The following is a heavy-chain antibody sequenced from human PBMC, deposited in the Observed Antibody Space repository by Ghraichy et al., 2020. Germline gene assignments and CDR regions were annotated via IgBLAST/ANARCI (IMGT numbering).Heavy chain of an antibody. CDR3: ARKRRKGPYSSDSRPNALDV. Sequence: SETLSLTCAVYGGSFSEYSWCWIRQPPGKGLEWIGEINHSGSTNYNPSLESRVTISVDTSKNQFSVKLSSVTAADTAVYYCARKRRKGPYSSDSRPNALDVWGQGTTVTVSS. CDR2: INHSGST. D-gene: IGHD6-19*01. CDR1: GGSFSEYS. V-gene: IGHV4-34*01. J-gene: IGHJ6*02.